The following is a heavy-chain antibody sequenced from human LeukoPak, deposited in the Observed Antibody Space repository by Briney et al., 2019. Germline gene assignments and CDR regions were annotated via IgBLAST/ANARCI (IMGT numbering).Heavy chain of an antibody. D-gene: IGHD3-22*01. Sequence: SETLSLTCAVYGGSFSGYYWSWIRQPPGKGLEWIGEVNHSGSTNYNPSLKSRVTISVDTSKNQFSLTLSSVTAADTAVYYCAREETMTESLDYWGQGTLVTVSS. CDR3: AREETMTESLDY. CDR2: VNHSGST. CDR1: GGSFSGYY. J-gene: IGHJ4*02. V-gene: IGHV4-34*01.